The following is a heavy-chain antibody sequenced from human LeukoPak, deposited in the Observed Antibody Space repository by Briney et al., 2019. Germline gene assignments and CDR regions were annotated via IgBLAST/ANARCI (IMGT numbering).Heavy chain of an antibody. D-gene: IGHD2-21*01. CDR2: ISYDGSNK. Sequence: GGSLRLSCAASGFTFSSHAMHWVRQAPGKGLEWVAVISYDGSNKYYADSVKGRFTISRDNSKNTLYLQMNSLRAEDTAVYYCARAFRIVVGWFDPWGQGTLVTVSS. V-gene: IGHV3-30-3*01. CDR3: ARAFRIVVGWFDP. J-gene: IGHJ5*02. CDR1: GFTFSSHA.